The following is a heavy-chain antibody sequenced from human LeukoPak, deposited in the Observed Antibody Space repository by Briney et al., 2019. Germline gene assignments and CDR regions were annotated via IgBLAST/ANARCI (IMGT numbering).Heavy chain of an antibody. CDR2: IIPIFGTA. Sequence: ASVKVSFKASGGTFSIYAISWVRQAPGQGLEWMGGIIPIFGTANYAQKFQGRVTITADESTSTAYMELSSLRSEDTAVYYCAREPAMGLWGFDPWGQGTLVTVSS. V-gene: IGHV1-69*13. J-gene: IGHJ5*02. CDR1: GGTFSIYA. CDR3: AREPAMGLWGFDP. D-gene: IGHD5-18*01.